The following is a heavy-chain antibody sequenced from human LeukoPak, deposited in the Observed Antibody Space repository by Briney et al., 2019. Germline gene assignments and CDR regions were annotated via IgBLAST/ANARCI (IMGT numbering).Heavy chain of an antibody. CDR1: GGSISSSNYY. CDR2: IYYSGNT. CDR3: ARGVATIFAHSFDY. J-gene: IGHJ4*02. D-gene: IGHD5-12*01. Sequence: SETLSLTCTVSGGSISSSNYYWGWIRQPPGKGLEWIGSIYYSGNTYYNPSLKSRLTISVDTSKNQFSLKLSSVTAADTAVYYCARGVATIFAHSFDYWGQGTLVTVSS. V-gene: IGHV4-39*07.